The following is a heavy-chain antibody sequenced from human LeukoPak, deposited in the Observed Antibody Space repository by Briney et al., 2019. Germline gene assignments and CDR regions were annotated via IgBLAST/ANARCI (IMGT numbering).Heavy chain of an antibody. D-gene: IGHD6-6*01. CDR1: GGPISSYY. V-gene: IGHV4-59*01. J-gene: IGHJ6*03. Sequence: SETLSLTCTVSGGPISSYYWRWIRQPPGKGLEYIGDIYYRGSTNYNPSLKSRVTMSLEMSKNQFSLKLSSVTAADTAVYYCARHIAARLASGYYYYMDVWGKGTTVTVSS. CDR2: IYYRGST. CDR3: ARHIAARLASGYYYYMDV.